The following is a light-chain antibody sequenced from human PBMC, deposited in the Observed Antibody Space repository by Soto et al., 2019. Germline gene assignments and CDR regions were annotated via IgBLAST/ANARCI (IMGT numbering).Light chain of an antibody. J-gene: IGLJ2*01. CDR3: ETWDSNTLV. Sequence: QSVLTQSSSASASLGSSVKLTCTLSSGHSSYIIAWHQQQPGKAPRYLMKLEGSGSYNKGSGVPDRFSGSSSGADLYLTISNLQFEDEADYYCETWDSNTLVFGGGTKLTVL. CDR1: SGHSSYI. V-gene: IGLV4-60*02. CDR2: LEGSGSY.